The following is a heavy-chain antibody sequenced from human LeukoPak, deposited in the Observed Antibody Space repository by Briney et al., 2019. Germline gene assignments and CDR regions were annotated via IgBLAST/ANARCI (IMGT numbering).Heavy chain of an antibody. CDR3: AKGSSGWLTHYFDY. J-gene: IGHJ4*02. CDR1: GFTFSSYA. Sequence: GGSLRLSCAASGFTFSSYAMSWVRQARGKGLEWVSAISGSGGSTYYADSVKGRFTISRDNSKNTLYLQMNSLRAEDTAVYYCAKGSSGWLTHYFDYWGQGTLVTVSS. V-gene: IGHV3-23*01. CDR2: ISGSGGST. D-gene: IGHD6-19*01.